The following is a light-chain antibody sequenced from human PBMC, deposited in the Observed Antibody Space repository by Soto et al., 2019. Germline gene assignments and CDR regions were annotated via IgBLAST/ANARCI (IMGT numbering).Light chain of an antibody. Sequence: EIVLTQSPGTLSLSPGERATLPCGASQIVNSDYFAWFQLKPGQAPRLLIYGASRRATGIPDRFSGSGSGTDCTLTINRLEPEDFAMYYCQQYVNSPGTFGQGSRIEIK. V-gene: IGKV3-20*01. CDR2: GAS. CDR3: QQYVNSPGT. J-gene: IGKJ1*01. CDR1: QIVNSDY.